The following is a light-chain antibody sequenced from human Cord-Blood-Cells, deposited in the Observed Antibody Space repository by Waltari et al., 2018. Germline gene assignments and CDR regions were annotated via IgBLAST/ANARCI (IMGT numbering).Light chain of an antibody. CDR2: AAS. Sequence: DIQMPPPPSSLSASVGDRVTITCRASQGISNYLAWYQQKPWKVPKLLIYAASTLQSGVPSRFSGSGSGTDFTLTISSLQPEDVATYYFQKYNSAPPTFGQGTKVEIK. V-gene: IGKV1-27*01. CDR3: QKYNSAPPT. J-gene: IGKJ1*01. CDR1: QGISNY.